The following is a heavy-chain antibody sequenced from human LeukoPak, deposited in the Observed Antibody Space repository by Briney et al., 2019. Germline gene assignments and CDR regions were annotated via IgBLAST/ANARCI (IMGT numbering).Heavy chain of an antibody. CDR1: GNYW. Sequence: QSGGSLRLSCAASGNYWMHWVRQAPGKGLVWVSHINSDGSWTSYADSVKGRFTISKDNAKNTVYLQMNNLRAEDTAVYYCVSFYETYWGRGTLDTVSS. CDR3: VSFYETY. V-gene: IGHV3-74*01. J-gene: IGHJ4*02. CDR2: INSDGSWT. D-gene: IGHD2-2*01.